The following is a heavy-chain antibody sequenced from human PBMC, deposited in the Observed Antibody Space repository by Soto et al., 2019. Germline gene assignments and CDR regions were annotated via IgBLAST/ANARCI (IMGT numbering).Heavy chain of an antibody. CDR2: IHYSGST. CDR1: GGSISSYY. Sequence: PSETLSLTCTVSGGSISSYYWSWIRQSPQKGLECIGYIHYSGSTNYRPSLKSRVTMSVDRAKNQFSLKLTSVTAADTAVYYCARSGSYYLFGMDVWGQGTTVTVSS. J-gene: IGHJ6*02. CDR3: ARSGSYYLFGMDV. D-gene: IGHD1-26*01. V-gene: IGHV4-59*12.